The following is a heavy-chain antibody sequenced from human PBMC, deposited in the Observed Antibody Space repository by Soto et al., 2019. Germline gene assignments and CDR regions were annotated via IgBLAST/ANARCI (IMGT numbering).Heavy chain of an antibody. CDR2: IYYSGST. Sequence: SETLSLTCTVSGGSISSGGYYWSWIRQHPGKGLEWIGYIYYSGSTYYNPSLKSRVTISVDTSKNQFSLKLSSVTAADTAVYYCARVWADGDYVNYYYGMDVWGQGTTVTVSS. D-gene: IGHD4-17*01. J-gene: IGHJ6*02. CDR3: ARVWADGDYVNYYYGMDV. V-gene: IGHV4-31*03. CDR1: GGSISSGGYY.